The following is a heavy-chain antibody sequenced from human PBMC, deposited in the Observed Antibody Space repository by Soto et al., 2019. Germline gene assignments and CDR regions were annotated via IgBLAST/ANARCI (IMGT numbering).Heavy chain of an antibody. CDR2: ISGSGGST. Sequence: GGSLRLSCAASGFTFSSYAMSWVRQAPGKGLEWVSAISGSGGSTYYADSVKGRFTISRDNSKNTLYLQMNSLRAEDTAVYYCAKVVPTVYGSGNGWFDPWGQGTLVTVSS. CDR1: GFTFSSYA. J-gene: IGHJ5*02. V-gene: IGHV3-23*01. D-gene: IGHD3-10*01. CDR3: AKVVPTVYGSGNGWFDP.